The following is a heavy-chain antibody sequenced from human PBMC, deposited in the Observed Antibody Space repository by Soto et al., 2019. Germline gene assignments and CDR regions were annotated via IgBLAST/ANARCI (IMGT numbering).Heavy chain of an antibody. Sequence: ASVKVSCKASGYTFTSYAMHWVRQAPGQRLEWMGWINAVNGNTKYSQKFQGRVTITRDTSASTAYMELSSLRSEDTAVYYCARVREGIVLVVTAGAFDIWGQGTMASVS. CDR1: GYTFTSYA. CDR3: ARVREGIVLVVTAGAFDI. V-gene: IGHV1-3*01. J-gene: IGHJ3*02. CDR2: INAVNGNT. D-gene: IGHD2-15*01.